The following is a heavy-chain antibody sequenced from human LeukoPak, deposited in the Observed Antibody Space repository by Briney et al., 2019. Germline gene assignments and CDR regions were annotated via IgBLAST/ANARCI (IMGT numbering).Heavy chain of an antibody. CDR3: ARDWITMVRGVIGS. V-gene: IGHV3-23*01. D-gene: IGHD3-10*01. J-gene: IGHJ4*02. CDR2: ISGSGGST. Sequence: PGGSLRLSCAASGFTLSSYAMSWVRQAPGKGLEWVSAISGSGGSTYYADSVKGRFTISRDNAKNSLYLQMNSLRAEDTAVYYCARDWITMVRGVIGSWGQGTLVTVSS. CDR1: GFTLSSYA.